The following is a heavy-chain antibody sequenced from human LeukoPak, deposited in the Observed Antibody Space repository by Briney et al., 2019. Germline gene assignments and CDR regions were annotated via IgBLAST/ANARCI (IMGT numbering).Heavy chain of an antibody. Sequence: GGSLRPSCAASGFTFSSYGMHWVRQAPGKGLEWVAVISYDGSNKYYADSVKGRFTISRDNSKNTLYLQMNSLRAEDTAVYYCAKDLGWFGELLDHGYYGMDVWGQGTTVTVSS. J-gene: IGHJ6*02. CDR3: AKDLGWFGELLDHGYYGMDV. D-gene: IGHD3-10*01. CDR1: GFTFSSYG. CDR2: ISYDGSNK. V-gene: IGHV3-30*18.